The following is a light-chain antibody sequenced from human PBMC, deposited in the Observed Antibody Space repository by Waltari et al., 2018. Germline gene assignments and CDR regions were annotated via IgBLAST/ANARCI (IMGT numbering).Light chain of an antibody. CDR1: HSVSSN. CDR3: QQYINWPSFT. Sequence: EIVITHSPATLSVSPGEGVTLSCWASHSVSSNLDWYQQKPGQGPSLLIYDAYTRAPGIPARFSGSGSGTEFTLTISSLTSEDFAIYYCQQYINWPSFTFGPGTKVDIK. J-gene: IGKJ3*01. V-gene: IGKV3-15*01. CDR2: DAY.